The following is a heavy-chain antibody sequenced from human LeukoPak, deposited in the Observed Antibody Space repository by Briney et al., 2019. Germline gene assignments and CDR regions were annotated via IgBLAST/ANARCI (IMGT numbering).Heavy chain of an antibody. CDR2: IYTSGST. D-gene: IGHD3-22*01. CDR3: ARARYYYESSGRSPYFDY. CDR1: GGSISSYY. J-gene: IGHJ4*02. Sequence: PSETLSLTCTVSGGSISSYYWSWIRQPAGKGLEWIGRIYTSGSTNYNPSLKSRVTMSVDTSKNQFSLKLSSVTAADTAVYYCARARYYYESSGRSPYFDYWGQGTLVTVSS. V-gene: IGHV4-4*07.